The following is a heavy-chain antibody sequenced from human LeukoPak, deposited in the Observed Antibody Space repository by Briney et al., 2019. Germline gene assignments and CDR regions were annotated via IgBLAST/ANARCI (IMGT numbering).Heavy chain of an antibody. CDR1: GFTFSNYG. D-gene: IGHD4-17*01. CDR3: AKVPWEYGDYAPFDY. CDR2: IRFDGNNE. Sequence: GGSLRLSCAASGFTFSNYGMHWVRQAPGKGLEWVAFIRFDGNNEYFADSVKGRFTISRDNSKNTLYLQMNSLRVEDTAVYYCAKVPWEYGDYAPFDYWGQGTLVTVSS. V-gene: IGHV3-30*02. J-gene: IGHJ4*02.